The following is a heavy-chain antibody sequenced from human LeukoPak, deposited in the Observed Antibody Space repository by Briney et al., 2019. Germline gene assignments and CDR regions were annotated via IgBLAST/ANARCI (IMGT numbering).Heavy chain of an antibody. J-gene: IGHJ4*02. D-gene: IGHD6-13*01. CDR2: INHSGST. V-gene: IGHV4-34*01. CDR1: GGSFSGYY. Sequence: SSETLSLTCAVYGGSFSGYYWSWIRQPPGKGLEWIGEINHSGSTNYNPSLKSRVTISVDTSKNQFSLKLSSVTAADTAVYYCARGSIAAAGSSPVDYWGQGTLVTVSS. CDR3: ARGSIAAAGSSPVDY.